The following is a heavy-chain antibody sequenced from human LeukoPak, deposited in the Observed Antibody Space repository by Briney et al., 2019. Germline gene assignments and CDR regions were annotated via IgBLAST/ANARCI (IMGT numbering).Heavy chain of an antibody. V-gene: IGHV3-30*18. CDR1: VFTCSIYG. D-gene: IGHD3-3*01. Sequence: GGSLRLSYAASVFTCSIYGVLWVRQAPGRGREGVAVISYDGSNKYYADSVKGRFTISRDNSKNTLYLQMNSLRAEDTAVYYCAKESVGVLRFLEWPEDYYMDVWGKGTTVTVSS. CDR3: AKESVGVLRFLEWPEDYYMDV. J-gene: IGHJ6*03. CDR2: ISYDGSNK.